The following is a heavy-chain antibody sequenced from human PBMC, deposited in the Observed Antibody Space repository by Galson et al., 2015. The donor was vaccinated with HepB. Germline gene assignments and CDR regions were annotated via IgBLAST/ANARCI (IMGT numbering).Heavy chain of an antibody. CDR1: GFTFNSYT. CDR2: ISSSSSNI. D-gene: IGHD3-10*01. Sequence: SLRLSCAASGFTFNSYTMNWVRQAPGKGLEWVSSISSSSSNIYYADSVKGRFTISRDNAKNTLNLQMNSLRVEDTAVYYCARVRGPGSGSYNRNYCYYMDVCATGTTVT. V-gene: IGHV3-21*01. J-gene: IGHJ6*03. CDR3: ARVRGPGSGSYNRNYCYYMDV.